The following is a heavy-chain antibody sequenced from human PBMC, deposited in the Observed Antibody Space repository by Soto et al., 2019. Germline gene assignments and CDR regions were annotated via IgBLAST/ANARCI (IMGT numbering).Heavy chain of an antibody. Sequence: PSETLSLTCTVSVGSVSSETYSWSWIRQPTGKRLEWIGYIYYSGSTNYNPSLKSRVTISVDTSKNHFSLKLSSVTAADTAVDYCARGPTYYYDSGGADYFDFWGQGTLVTVSS. D-gene: IGHD3-22*01. CDR3: ARGPTYYYDSGGADYFDF. J-gene: IGHJ4*02. V-gene: IGHV4-61*03. CDR2: IYYSGST. CDR1: VGSVSSETYS.